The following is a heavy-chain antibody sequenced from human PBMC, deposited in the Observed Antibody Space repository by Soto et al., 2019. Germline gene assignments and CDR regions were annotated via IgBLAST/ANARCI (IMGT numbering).Heavy chain of an antibody. D-gene: IGHD3-3*01. V-gene: IGHV4-34*01. Sequence: SETLSLTCAVYGGSFSGYYWSWIRQPPGKGLEWIGEINHSGSTNYNPSLKSRVTISVDTSKNQFSLKLSSVTAADTAVYYCARGPYYDFWSGYYHHYYYYGMDVWGQGTTVTVPS. CDR3: ARGPYYDFWSGYYHHYYYYGMDV. CDR1: GGSFSGYY. CDR2: INHSGST. J-gene: IGHJ6*02.